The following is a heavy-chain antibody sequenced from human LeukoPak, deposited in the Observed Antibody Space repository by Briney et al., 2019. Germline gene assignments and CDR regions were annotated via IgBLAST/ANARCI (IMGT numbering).Heavy chain of an antibody. CDR1: EFPFSDYY. D-gene: IGHD1-26*01. CDR3: AKRGSGNSLYWFDY. V-gene: IGHV3-23*01. CDR2: ISGSGGST. Sequence: PGGSLRLSCAASEFPFSDYYMSWIRQAPGKGLEWVSAISGSGGSTFYADAVKGRFTISRDNSKNTLYLQMSSLRAEDTAVYYCAKRGSGNSLYWFDYWGQGTLVTVPS. J-gene: IGHJ4*02.